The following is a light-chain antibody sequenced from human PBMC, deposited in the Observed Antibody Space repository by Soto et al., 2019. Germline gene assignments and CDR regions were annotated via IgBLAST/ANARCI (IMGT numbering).Light chain of an antibody. CDR1: SSDVGGYNY. V-gene: IGLV2-14*01. J-gene: IGLJ2*01. Sequence: QSALTQPASVSGSPGQSITISCTGTSSDVGGYNYVSWYQQHPGKAPKLMIYDVSNWPSGVSNRFSGSKSGNTASLTISGLQAEDEADYYSSSYTSSSTLVFGGGTKLTVL. CDR3: SSYTSSSTLV. CDR2: DVS.